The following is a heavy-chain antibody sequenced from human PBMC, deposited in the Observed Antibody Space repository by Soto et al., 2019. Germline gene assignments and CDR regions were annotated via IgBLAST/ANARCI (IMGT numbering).Heavy chain of an antibody. J-gene: IGHJ4*02. V-gene: IGHV4-39*01. CDR2: IYYSGNT. CDR1: GGSISSSRYY. D-gene: IGHD6-6*01. CDR3: PRLDYRRSSEYYFDY. Sequence: SETLSLTCTVSGGSISSSRYYWGWIRQPPGKGLEWIGNIYYSGNTYYNPSLKSRVTISVDTSKNQFSLKLSSVTAADTAAYYCPRLDYRRSSEYYFDYWGQGTLVTVSS.